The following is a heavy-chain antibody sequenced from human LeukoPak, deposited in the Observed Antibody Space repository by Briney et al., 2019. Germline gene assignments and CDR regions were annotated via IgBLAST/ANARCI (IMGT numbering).Heavy chain of an antibody. CDR3: VRVLPYSGTQEYYFDS. Sequence: GGSLRLSCAAFGFTFSSYSMNWVRQAPGKGLEWVSCISSSSRTINYADSVQGRFTISRDNAKNSLYLQMNSLRAEDTAVYYCVRVLPYSGTQEYYFDSWGQGTQVTVSS. CDR1: GFTFSSYS. V-gene: IGHV3-48*04. J-gene: IGHJ4*02. D-gene: IGHD1-26*01. CDR2: ISSSSRTI.